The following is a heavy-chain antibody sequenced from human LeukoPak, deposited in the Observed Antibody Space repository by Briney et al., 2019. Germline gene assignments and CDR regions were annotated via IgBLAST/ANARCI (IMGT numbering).Heavy chain of an antibody. CDR3: ASGRSYGSYFDY. CDR2: IYSGGST. J-gene: IGHJ4*02. V-gene: IGHV3-53*01. CDR1: GFTVSSNY. Sequence: GGSLRLFCAASGFTVSSNYMSWVRQAPGKGLEWVSVIYSGGSTYYADSVKGRFTISRDNSKNTLHLQMNSLRAEDTAVYYCASGRSYGSYFDYWGQGTLVTVSS. D-gene: IGHD5-18*01.